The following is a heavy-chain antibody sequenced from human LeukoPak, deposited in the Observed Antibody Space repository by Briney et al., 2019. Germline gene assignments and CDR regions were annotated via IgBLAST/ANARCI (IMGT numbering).Heavy chain of an antibody. CDR3: ARELRGEYYYYYMDV. V-gene: IGHV3-30*04. CDR1: GFTFSSYA. D-gene: IGHD3-16*01. CDR2: ISYDGSNK. Sequence: GGSLRLSCAASGFTFSSYAMHWVRQAPGKGLEWVAVISYDGSNKYYADSVKGRFTISRDNSKNTLYLQMNSLRAEDTAVYYCARELRGEYYYYYMDVWGKGTTVTVSS. J-gene: IGHJ6*03.